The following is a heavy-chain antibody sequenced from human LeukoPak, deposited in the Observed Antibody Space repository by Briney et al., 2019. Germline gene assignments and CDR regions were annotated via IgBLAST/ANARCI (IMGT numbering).Heavy chain of an antibody. CDR2: ISAYNGNT. V-gene: IGHV1-18*01. CDR1: GYTFTCYG. Sequence: ASVKVSCKASGYTFTCYGISGVRQAPGQGLEWMGWISAYNGNTNYAQKLQGRVTMTTDTSTSTAYMELRSLRSDDTAVYYCARGCYDFWSGYYSNYYYYMDVWGKGTTVTVSS. J-gene: IGHJ6*03. CDR3: ARGCYDFWSGYYSNYYYYMDV. D-gene: IGHD3-3*01.